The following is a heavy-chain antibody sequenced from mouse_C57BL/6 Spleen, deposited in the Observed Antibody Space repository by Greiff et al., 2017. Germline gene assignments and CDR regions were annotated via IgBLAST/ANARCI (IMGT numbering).Heavy chain of an antibody. CDR1: GYSITSGYY. D-gene: IGHD2-4*01. V-gene: IGHV3-6*01. Sequence: ESGPGLVKPSQSLSLTCSVTGYSITSGYYWNWIRQFPGNKLEWMGYISYDGSNNYNPSLKNRISITRDTSKNQFFLKLNSVTTEDTATYYCARDPAYYDYDGYFDVWGTGTTVTVSS. J-gene: IGHJ1*03. CDR3: ARDPAYYDYDGYFDV. CDR2: ISYDGSN.